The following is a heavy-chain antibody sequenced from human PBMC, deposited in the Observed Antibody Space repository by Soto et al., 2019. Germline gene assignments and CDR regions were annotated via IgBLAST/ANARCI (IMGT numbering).Heavy chain of an antibody. CDR3: ARGRYYYDSSGYLRAIDY. J-gene: IGHJ4*02. Sequence: ASVKVSCKASGYTFTSYGISWVRQAPGQGLEWMGWISAYNGNTNYAQKLQGRVTMTTDTSTSTAYMELRSLRSDDTAVYYCARGRYYYDSSGYLRAIDYWGQGTLVTVSS. CDR1: GYTFTSYG. V-gene: IGHV1-18*04. CDR2: ISAYNGNT. D-gene: IGHD3-22*01.